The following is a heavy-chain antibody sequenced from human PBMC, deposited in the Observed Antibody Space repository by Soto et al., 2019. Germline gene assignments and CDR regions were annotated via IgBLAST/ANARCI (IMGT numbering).Heavy chain of an antibody. V-gene: IGHV1-2*02. CDR3: ARDIRIGWELPSDAFDI. CDR2: INPNSGGT. D-gene: IGHD1-26*01. J-gene: IGHJ3*02. CDR1: GYTFTGYY. Sequence: GASVKVSCKASGYTFTGYYMHWVRQAPGQGLEWMGWINPNSGGTNYAQKFQGRVTMTRDTSISTAYMELSRLRSDDTAVYYCARDIRIGWELPSDAFDIWGQGTMVTVSS.